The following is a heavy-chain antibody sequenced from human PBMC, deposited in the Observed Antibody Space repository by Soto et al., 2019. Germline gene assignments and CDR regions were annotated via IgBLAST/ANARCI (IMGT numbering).Heavy chain of an antibody. CDR1: GGSISSGDYY. V-gene: IGHV4-31*03. D-gene: IGHD2-15*01. Sequence: QVQLQESGPGLVKPSQTLSLTCTVSGGSISSGDYYWSWIRQHPGKGLEWIGYIYYSGSTYYNPSLKSRVTISVDTSKNQFSLKLSSVTAADTAVYYCARTSTTYCSGGTCYSVGLVWFDPWGQGTLVTVSS. J-gene: IGHJ5*02. CDR2: IYYSGST. CDR3: ARTSTTYCSGGTCYSVGLVWFDP.